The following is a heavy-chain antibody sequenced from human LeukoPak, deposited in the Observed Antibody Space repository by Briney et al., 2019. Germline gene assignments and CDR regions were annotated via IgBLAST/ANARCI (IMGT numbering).Heavy chain of an antibody. CDR3: ARHAPYSNYALDY. V-gene: IGHV4-59*08. D-gene: IGHD4-11*01. CDR1: DGSIRTYF. CDR2: IYYSGIT. J-gene: IGHJ4*02. Sequence: PSETLSLTCTVSDGSIRTYFWSWIRQPPGKGLEWIGYIYYSGITNYNPSLKSRVTISVDTSKNQFSLKLSSVTAADTAVYYCARHAPYSNYALDYWGQGTLVTVSS.